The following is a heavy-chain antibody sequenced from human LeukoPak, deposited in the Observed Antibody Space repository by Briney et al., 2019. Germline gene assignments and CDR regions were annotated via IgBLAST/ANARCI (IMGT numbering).Heavy chain of an antibody. CDR3: ARSGTRGDASDI. V-gene: IGHV3-7*03. CDR1: RFTFSSYW. J-gene: IGHJ3*02. CDR2: IKQDGSEK. Sequence: GALSLSCAASRFTFSSYWMTWVRQSPGKGLEWVANIKQDGSEKYYVDSVKGRFTISRDNAKNSVYLQMNSLTVEDTAIYYCARSGTRGDASDIWGQGTMVTVSS. D-gene: IGHD5-12*01.